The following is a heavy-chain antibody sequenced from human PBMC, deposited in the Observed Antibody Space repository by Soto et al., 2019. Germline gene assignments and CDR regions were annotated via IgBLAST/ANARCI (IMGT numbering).Heavy chain of an antibody. D-gene: IGHD6-13*01. Sequence: GGSLRLSCAASGFTFTKSATSWVRQAPGKGLEWVSTISGTGDKSFYADSVKGRFTISRDSSKSTLSLQMNSLRDDDTAVYYCVKGVYSSGSDFFDYWGQGTPVTVSS. J-gene: IGHJ4*02. CDR1: GFTFTKSA. CDR2: ISGTGDKS. V-gene: IGHV3-23*01. CDR3: VKGVYSSGSDFFDY.